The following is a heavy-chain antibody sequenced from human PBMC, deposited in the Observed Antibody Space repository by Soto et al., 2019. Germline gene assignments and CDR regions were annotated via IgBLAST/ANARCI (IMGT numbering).Heavy chain of an antibody. D-gene: IGHD3-22*01. J-gene: IGHJ4*02. CDR1: GDTFSSYA. CDR3: ARVGPAHYYDSSGYYPPLDY. CDR2: IIPMFGTA. V-gene: IGHV1-69*01. Sequence: QVQLVQSGAEVKKPGSSVKVSCKASGDTFSSYAINWVRQAPGQGLEWMGGIIPMFGTANYAQKFKGRVTITAGDSTSTVYMELSSLRSEDTAVYYCARVGPAHYYDSSGYYPPLDYWGQGTLVTVSS.